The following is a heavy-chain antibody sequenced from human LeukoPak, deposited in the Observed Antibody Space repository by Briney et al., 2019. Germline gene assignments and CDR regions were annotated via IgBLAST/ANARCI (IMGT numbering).Heavy chain of an antibody. CDR2: INQDGSEK. Sequence: GGSLRLSCAASGFSFSSFWMSWVRQAPGKGLEWVANINQDGSEKNYVDSVKGRFTISRGGAKNSLYLQMNSLRAEDAAVYYCAREQCSGNSCYYYWGQGTLVTVSS. J-gene: IGHJ4*02. CDR1: GFSFSSFW. CDR3: AREQCSGNSCYYY. D-gene: IGHD2-15*01. V-gene: IGHV3-7*01.